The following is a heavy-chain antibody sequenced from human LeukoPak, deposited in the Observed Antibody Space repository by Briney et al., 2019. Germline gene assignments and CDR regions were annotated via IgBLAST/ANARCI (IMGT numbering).Heavy chain of an antibody. CDR1: GGSISSYY. D-gene: IGHD4-11*01. J-gene: IGHJ4*02. Sequence: SETLSLTCTVSGGSISSYYWGCIRQPPRKGLEWVGYIYYSGSTNYNPSLKSRVNISVDTSKNQFSLKLSSVTAADTAVYYCARESGNYARIIDYWGQGTLVTVSS. CDR3: ARESGNYARIIDY. V-gene: IGHV4-59*01. CDR2: IYYSGST.